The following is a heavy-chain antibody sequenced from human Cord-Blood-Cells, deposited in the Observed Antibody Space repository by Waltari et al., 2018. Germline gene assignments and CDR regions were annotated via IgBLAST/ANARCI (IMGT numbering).Heavy chain of an antibody. CDR2: IIPILGIA. CDR1: GGTFSSYP. D-gene: IGHD2-21*01. Sequence: QVQLVQSGAEVKKPGSSVKVSCKASGGTFSSYPISWVRQAPAQGLEWVGRIIPILGIANYAQKFQGRVTITADKSTSTAYMELSSLRSEDTAVYYCAEEAYCGGDCFFAFDIWGQGTMVTVSS. J-gene: IGHJ3*02. CDR3: AEEAYCGGDCFFAFDI. V-gene: IGHV1-69*09.